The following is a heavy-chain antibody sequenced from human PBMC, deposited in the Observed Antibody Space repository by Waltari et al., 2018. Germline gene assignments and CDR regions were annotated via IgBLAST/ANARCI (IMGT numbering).Heavy chain of an antibody. CDR1: GGTFSSYA. D-gene: IGHD3-3*01. J-gene: IGHJ4*02. CDR2: SIPILGTA. Sequence: QVQLVQSGAEVKKPGSSVKFSCQASGGTFSSYAISWVRQAPGQGLEWMGGSIPILGTATYAQKYQGRVTITTDESTSTAYMELSSRRSEDTAVYYCAREGNDGWSGSFDYGGQGTLVTVSS. V-gene: IGHV1-69*05. CDR3: AREGNDGWSGSFDY.